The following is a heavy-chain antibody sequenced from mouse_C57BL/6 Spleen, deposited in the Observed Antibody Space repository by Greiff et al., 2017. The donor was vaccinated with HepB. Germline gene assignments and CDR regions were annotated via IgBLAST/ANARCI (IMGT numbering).Heavy chain of an antibody. V-gene: IGHV5-16*01. CDR3: ARGTGSGYPRYYYAMDY. J-gene: IGHJ4*01. CDR1: GFTFSDYY. D-gene: IGHD3-2*02. Sequence: EVQRVESEGGLVQPGSSMKLSCTASGFTFSDYYMAWVRQVPEKGLEWVANINYDGSSTYYLDSLKSRFIISRDNAKNILYLQMSSLKSEDTATYYCARGTGSGYPRYYYAMDYWGQGTSVTVSS. CDR2: INYDGSST.